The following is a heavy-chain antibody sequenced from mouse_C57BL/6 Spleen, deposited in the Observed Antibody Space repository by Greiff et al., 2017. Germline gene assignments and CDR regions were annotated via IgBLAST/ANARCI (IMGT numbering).Heavy chain of an antibody. CDR1: GFTFSSYA. J-gene: IGHJ2*01. Sequence: EVHLVESGGGLVKPGGSLKLSCAASGFTFSSYAMSWVRQTPEKRLEWVATISDGGSYTYYPDNVKGRFTISRDNAKNNLYLQRSHLKSEDTAMYYCARDPSSGPLDYWGQGTTLTVSS. CDR3: ARDPSSGPLDY. CDR2: ISDGGSYT. D-gene: IGHD3-2*02. V-gene: IGHV5-4*01.